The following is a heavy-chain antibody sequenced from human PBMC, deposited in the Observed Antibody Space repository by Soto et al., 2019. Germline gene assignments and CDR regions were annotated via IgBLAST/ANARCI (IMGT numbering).Heavy chain of an antibody. CDR2: IYYSGST. J-gene: IGHJ6*02. CDR3: ARDRGYSGYDTPYYYYGMDV. CDR1: GGSISSGDYY. V-gene: IGHV4-30-4*01. Sequence: QVQLQESGPGLVKPSQTLSLTCTVSGGSISSGDYYWSWIRQPPGKGLEWIGYIYYSGSTYYNPSLKSRVTRSVDPSKDQFSLKLSSVTAADTAVYYCARDRGYSGYDTPYYYYGMDVWGQGTTVTVSS. D-gene: IGHD5-12*01.